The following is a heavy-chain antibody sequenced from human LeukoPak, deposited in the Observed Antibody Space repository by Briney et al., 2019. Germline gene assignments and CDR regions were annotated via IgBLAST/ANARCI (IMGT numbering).Heavy chain of an antibody. CDR1: GGSFSGYY. CDR3: ARALEDILTGSYYFDY. V-gene: IGHV4-34*01. J-gene: IGHJ4*02. D-gene: IGHD3-9*01. CDR2: INHSGST. Sequence: SETLSLTCAVYGGSFSGYYWSWIRQPPGKGLEWIGEINHSGSTNYSPSLKSRVTISVDTSKNQFSLKLSSVAAADTAVYYCARALEDILTGSYYFDYWGQGTLVTVSS.